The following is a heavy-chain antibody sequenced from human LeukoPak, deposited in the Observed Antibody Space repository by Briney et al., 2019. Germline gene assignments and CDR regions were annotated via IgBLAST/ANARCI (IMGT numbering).Heavy chain of an antibody. Sequence: GGSLRLSCAASGFTFSSYGMHWVRQAPGKGLEWVAVIWYDGSNKYYADSVKGRFTISRDNSKNTLYLQMNSLRAEDTAVYYCARISSTRTANAFDIWGQGTMVTVSS. CDR2: IWYDGSNK. CDR3: ARISSTRTANAFDI. J-gene: IGHJ3*02. V-gene: IGHV3-33*01. D-gene: IGHD2-2*01. CDR1: GFTFSSYG.